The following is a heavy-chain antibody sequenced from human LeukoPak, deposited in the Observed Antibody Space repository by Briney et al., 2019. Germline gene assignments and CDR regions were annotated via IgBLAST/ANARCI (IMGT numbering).Heavy chain of an antibody. J-gene: IGHJ4*02. Sequence: GGSLRLSCAASGFTFSSYWMSWVRQAPGKGLEWVANIKQDGSEKYYVDSVKGRFTISRDNAKNSLYLQMNSLRAEDTAVYYCARDLRFLEWPLDYWGQGTLVTVSS. CDR3: ARDLRFLEWPLDY. CDR1: GFTFSSYW. V-gene: IGHV3-7*01. D-gene: IGHD3-3*01. CDR2: IKQDGSEK.